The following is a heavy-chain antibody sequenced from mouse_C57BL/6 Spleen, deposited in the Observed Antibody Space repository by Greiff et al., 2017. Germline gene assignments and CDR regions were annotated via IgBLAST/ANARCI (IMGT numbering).Heavy chain of an antibody. CDR1: GYAFSSSW. J-gene: IGHJ2*01. V-gene: IGHV1-82*01. D-gene: IGHD2-1*01. CDR2: IYPGDGDT. Sequence: PLQQSGPELVKPGASVKISCKASGYAFSSSWMNWVKQRPGKGLEWIGRIYPGDGDTNYNGKFKGKATLTADKSSSTAYMQLSSLTSEDSAVYFCASNYPFDYWGQGTTLTVSS. CDR3: ASNYPFDY.